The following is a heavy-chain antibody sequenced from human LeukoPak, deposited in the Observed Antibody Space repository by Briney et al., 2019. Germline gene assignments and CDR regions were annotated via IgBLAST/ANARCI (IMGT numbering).Heavy chain of an antibody. CDR3: AKIPYDSSSFDY. CDR1: GFTFDDYA. V-gene: IGHV3-9*01. CDR2: ISWNSGSI. D-gene: IGHD3-22*01. J-gene: IGHJ4*02. Sequence: PGGFLRLSCAASGFTFDDYAMHWVRQAPGKGLEWVSGISWNSGSIGYADSVKGRFTISRDNAKNSLYLQMNSLRAEDTALYYCAKIPYDSSSFDYWGQGTLVTVSS.